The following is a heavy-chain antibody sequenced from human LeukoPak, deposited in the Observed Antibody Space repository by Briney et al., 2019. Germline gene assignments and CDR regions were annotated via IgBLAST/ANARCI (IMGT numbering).Heavy chain of an antibody. CDR2: IIQDGSEK. D-gene: IGHD1-26*01. V-gene: IGHV3-7*01. Sequence: GGSLRLSCAASGFTFGSYWMSWVRQAPGKGLEWVANIIQDGSEKYYVYSVKGRFTISRDNAKNSLYLQINSLRAEDTAEHSCARGGSYSAEYFQHWGQGTLVTVSS. J-gene: IGHJ1*01. CDR1: GFTFGSYW. CDR3: ARGGSYSAEYFQH.